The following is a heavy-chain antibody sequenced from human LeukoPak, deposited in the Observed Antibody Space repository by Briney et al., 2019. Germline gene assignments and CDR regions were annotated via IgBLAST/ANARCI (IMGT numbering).Heavy chain of an antibody. CDR3: ARGGDGYNLSMDV. Sequence: ASVKVSCKASGYTFTSYYMHWVRQAPGQGLEWMGGIIPIFGTANYAQKFQGRVTITADKSTSTAYMELSSLRSEDTAVYYCARGGDGYNLSMDVWGKGTTVTVSS. CDR2: IIPIFGTA. D-gene: IGHD5-24*01. J-gene: IGHJ6*03. V-gene: IGHV1-69*06. CDR1: GYTFTSYY.